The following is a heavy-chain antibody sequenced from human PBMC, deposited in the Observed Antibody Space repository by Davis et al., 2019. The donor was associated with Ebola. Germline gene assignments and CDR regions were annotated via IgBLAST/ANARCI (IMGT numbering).Heavy chain of an antibody. CDR3: AKTRGYRLYYFEY. V-gene: IGHV3-7*03. Sequence: GESLKISCAASGFTFSSYWMSWVRQAPGKGLEWVANIKQDGSEKYYVDSVKGRFTISRDNSKNFLYLQVNDLRPEDTALYFCAKTRGYRLYYFEYWGQGTLVTVSS. CDR1: GFTFSSYW. J-gene: IGHJ4*02. D-gene: IGHD5-18*01. CDR2: IKQDGSEK.